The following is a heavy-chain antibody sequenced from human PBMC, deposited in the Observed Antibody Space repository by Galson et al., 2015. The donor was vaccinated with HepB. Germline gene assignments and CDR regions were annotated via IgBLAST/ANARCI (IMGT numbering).Heavy chain of an antibody. V-gene: IGHV1-8*01. Sequence: SVKVSCKASGYTFTSYDINWVRQATGQGLEWMGWMNPNSGNTGYAQKFQGRVTMTRNTSISTAYMELSSLRSEDTAVYYCARSSVDGVLWGYWGQGTLVTVSS. CDR1: GYTFTSYD. CDR2: MNPNSGNT. J-gene: IGHJ4*02. CDR3: ARSSVDGVLWGY. D-gene: IGHD3-16*01.